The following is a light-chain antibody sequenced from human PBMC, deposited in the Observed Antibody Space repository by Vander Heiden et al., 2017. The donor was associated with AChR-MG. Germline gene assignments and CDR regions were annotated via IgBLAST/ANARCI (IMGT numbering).Light chain of an antibody. CDR2: LGS. V-gene: IGKV2-28*01. Sequence: DIVMTQSPLSLPVTPGEPASISCRSSQSLLHRNGYSYLDWYLQKPGQSPQLLIYLGSNRASGVPDRFSGSGSGTDFTLKISSVEAEDVGVYYCMQALQTPPTFGQGTKVEIK. J-gene: IGKJ1*01. CDR1: QSLLHRNGYSY. CDR3: MQALQTPPT.